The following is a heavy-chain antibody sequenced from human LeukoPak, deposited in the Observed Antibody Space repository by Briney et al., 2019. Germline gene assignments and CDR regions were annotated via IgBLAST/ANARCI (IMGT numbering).Heavy chain of an antibody. CDR2: ISGSGGST. CDR1: GFTFSNYL. Sequence: PGGSLRLSCAASGFTFSNYLMNWIRQAPGKGLEWVSAISGSGGSTYYADSVKGRFTISRDNSKNTLYLQMNSLRAEDTAVYYCAKDWMIAFDYWGQGTLVTVSP. J-gene: IGHJ4*02. CDR3: AKDWMIAFDY. D-gene: IGHD2-21*01. V-gene: IGHV3-23*01.